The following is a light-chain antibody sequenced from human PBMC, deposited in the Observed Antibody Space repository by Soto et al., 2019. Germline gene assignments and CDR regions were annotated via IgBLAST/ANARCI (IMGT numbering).Light chain of an antibody. CDR3: SSYTTSNTLL. V-gene: IGLV2-14*01. J-gene: IGLJ2*01. CDR1: SGDIGGYNY. Sequence: QSALTQPASVSGSRGQSITISCTGTSGDIGGYNYVSWYQQHPGKAPKLMIYDVSDRPSGVSNRFSGSKSGNTASLTISGLRAEDEADYYCSSYTTSNTLLFGGGTKLTVL. CDR2: DVS.